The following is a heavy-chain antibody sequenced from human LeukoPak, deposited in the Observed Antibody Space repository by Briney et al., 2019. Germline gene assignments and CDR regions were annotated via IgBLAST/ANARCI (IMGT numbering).Heavy chain of an antibody. Sequence: GGSLRLSCAASGFTFSSYSMNWVRQAPGKGLEWVSSISSSSSYIYYADSVKGRFTISRDNAKNSLYLQMNSLRAEVTAVYYCARDPTDCSSTSCSPHYYYYGMDVWGQGTTVTVSS. D-gene: IGHD2-2*01. V-gene: IGHV3-21*01. CDR3: ARDPTDCSSTSCSPHYYYYGMDV. CDR2: ISSSSSYI. J-gene: IGHJ6*02. CDR1: GFTFSSYS.